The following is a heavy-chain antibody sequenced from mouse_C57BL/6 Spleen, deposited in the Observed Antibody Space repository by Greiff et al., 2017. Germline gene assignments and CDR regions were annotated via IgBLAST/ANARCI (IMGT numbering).Heavy chain of an antibody. CDR1: GFTFSSYT. CDR2: ISGGGGNT. Sequence: EVHLVESGGGLVKPGGSLKLSCAASGFTFSSYTMSWVRQTPEKRLEWVATISGGGGNTYYADSVKGRFTISRDNAKNTLYLQMSSLRSEDTALYYCARHGYYGSSYFYAMDYWGQGTSVTVSS. V-gene: IGHV5-9*01. CDR3: ARHGYYGSSYFYAMDY. D-gene: IGHD1-1*01. J-gene: IGHJ4*01.